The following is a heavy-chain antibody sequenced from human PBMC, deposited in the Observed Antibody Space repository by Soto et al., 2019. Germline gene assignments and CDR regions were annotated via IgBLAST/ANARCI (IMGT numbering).Heavy chain of an antibody. V-gene: IGHV3-21*01. CDR1: GFTFSSYS. D-gene: IGHD2-15*01. CDR3: ARYWGTYMVVVVAAGRYGMDV. J-gene: IGHJ6*02. Sequence: EVQLVESGGGLVKPGGSLRLSCAASGFTFSSYSMNWVRQAPGKGLEWVSSISSSSSYIYYADSVKGRFTISRDNAKNSLYLQMNSLRTEDTAVYYCARYWGTYMVVVVAAGRYGMDVWGQGTTVIVSS. CDR2: ISSSSSYI.